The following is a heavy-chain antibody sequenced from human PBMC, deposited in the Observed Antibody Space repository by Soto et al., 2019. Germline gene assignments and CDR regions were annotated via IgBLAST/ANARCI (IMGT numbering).Heavy chain of an antibody. CDR2: TRPGDSDT. CDR3: ARHLDGYGMDV. J-gene: IGHJ6*02. CDR1: VYTFTSYL. V-gene: IGHV5-51*01. Sequence: PGESLKISCKDSVYTFTSYLIGWVREMPGKGLEWTGITRPGDSDTRYSPSFQGQVIISDDKSISTAFLQWSSLKASDTAMYYCARHLDGYGMDVWGQGTLVTVSS.